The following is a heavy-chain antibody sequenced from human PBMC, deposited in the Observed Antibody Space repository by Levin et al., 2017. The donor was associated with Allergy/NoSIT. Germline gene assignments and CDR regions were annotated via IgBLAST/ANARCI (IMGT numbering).Heavy chain of an antibody. Sequence: GESLKISCAASGFTFSSYAMSWVRQAPGKGLEWVSAITNNGGSTYYADSVKGRFTISRDNSKNTLYLQMNSLRAEDTAIYYCAKWLWGGGYFDYWGQGTLVTVSS. CDR3: AKWLWGGGYFDY. V-gene: IGHV3-23*01. D-gene: IGHD7-27*01. J-gene: IGHJ4*02. CDR2: ITNNGGST. CDR1: GFTFSSYA.